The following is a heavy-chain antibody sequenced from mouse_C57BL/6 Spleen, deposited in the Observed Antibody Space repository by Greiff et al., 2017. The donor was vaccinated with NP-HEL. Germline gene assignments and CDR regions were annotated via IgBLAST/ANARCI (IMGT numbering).Heavy chain of an antibody. Sequence: QVQLQQPGAELVKPGASVKLSCKASGYTFTSYWMQWVKQRPGPGLEWIGEIDPSDSYTNYNQKFKGKATLTVDTSSSTAYMQLSSLTSEDSAVYYCARSGGHGRFAYWGQGTLVTVSA. D-gene: IGHD1-1*02. CDR3: ARSGGHGRFAY. J-gene: IGHJ3*01. V-gene: IGHV1-50*01. CDR1: GYTFTSYW. CDR2: IDPSDSYT.